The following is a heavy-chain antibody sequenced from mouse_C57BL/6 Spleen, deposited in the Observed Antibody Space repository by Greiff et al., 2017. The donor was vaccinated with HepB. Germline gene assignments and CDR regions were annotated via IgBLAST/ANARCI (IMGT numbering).Heavy chain of an antibody. CDR1: GYSITSGYY. Sequence: VQLQQSGPGLVKPSQSLSLTCSVTGYSITSGYYWNWIRQFPGNKLEWMGYISYDGSNNYNPSLKNRISITRDTSKNQFFLKLNSVTTEDTATYYCAREGVVGRRGWFAYWGQGTLVTVSA. CDR3: AREGVVGRRGWFAY. J-gene: IGHJ3*01. V-gene: IGHV3-6*01. D-gene: IGHD1-1*01. CDR2: ISYDGSN.